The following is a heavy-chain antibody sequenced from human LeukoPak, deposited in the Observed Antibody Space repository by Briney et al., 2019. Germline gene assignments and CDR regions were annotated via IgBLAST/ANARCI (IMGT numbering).Heavy chain of an antibody. CDR3: ATSKELRFLEWFPPGAFDI. CDR1: GFTFSNYW. V-gene: IGHV3-7*01. Sequence: GGSLRLSCAAPGFTFSNYWMSWVRQAPGKGLEWVANIKQDGSEKYYVDSVKGRFTISRDNAKNSLYLQMNSLRAEDTAVYYCATSKELRFLEWFPPGAFDIWGQGTMVTVSS. J-gene: IGHJ3*02. D-gene: IGHD3-3*01. CDR2: IKQDGSEK.